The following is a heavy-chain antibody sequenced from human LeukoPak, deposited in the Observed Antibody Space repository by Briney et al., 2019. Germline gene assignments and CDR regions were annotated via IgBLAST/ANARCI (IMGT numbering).Heavy chain of an antibody. J-gene: IGHJ4*02. Sequence: GGSLRLSCAASGFTFSDYYMSWIRQAPGKGLEWVSYISSSGSTIYYADSVKGRFTISRDNAKNSLYLQMNSLRAEVTAVYYCARVRYYYDSSGYYLADYWGQGTLVTVSS. CDR3: ARVRYYYDSSGYYLADY. D-gene: IGHD3-22*01. V-gene: IGHV3-11*01. CDR1: GFTFSDYY. CDR2: ISSSGSTI.